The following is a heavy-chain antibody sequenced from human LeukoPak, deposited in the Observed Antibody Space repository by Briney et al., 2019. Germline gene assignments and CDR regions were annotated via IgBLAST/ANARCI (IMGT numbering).Heavy chain of an antibody. D-gene: IGHD3-10*01. CDR1: GYSISNGYY. Sequence: PSETLSPTCTVSGYSISNGYYWGWMRQPPGKGLEWIGSIYHSGRTHYNPSLKSRVIISVDTSKNYFSLKLSSVTAADTAVYYCAREGSDYYGSGSYYRSYYYYMDVWGKGTTVTISS. V-gene: IGHV4-38-2*02. CDR2: IYHSGRT. J-gene: IGHJ6*03. CDR3: AREGSDYYGSGSYYRSYYYYMDV.